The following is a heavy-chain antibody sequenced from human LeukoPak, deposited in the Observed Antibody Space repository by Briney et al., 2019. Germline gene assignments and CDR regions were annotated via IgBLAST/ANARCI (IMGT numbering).Heavy chain of an antibody. J-gene: IGHJ4*02. CDR2: IKEDGSEK. V-gene: IGHV3-7*01. Sequence: PGGSLRLSCAASGFTFSKYYMRWVRQAPGKGLEWVATIKEDGSEKSYVDSVKGRFTISRGNANNSLYLQMNSLRVEDSAVYYCATRGVAVPRTEFDYWGQGTLVTVSS. D-gene: IGHD6-19*01. CDR1: GFTFSKYY. CDR3: ATRGVAVPRTEFDY.